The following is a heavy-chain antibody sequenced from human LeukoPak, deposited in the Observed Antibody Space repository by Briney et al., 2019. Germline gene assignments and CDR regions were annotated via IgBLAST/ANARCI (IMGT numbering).Heavy chain of an antibody. Sequence: SETLSLTCAVYGGSFSGYYRSWIRQPPGKGLEWIGEINHSGSTNYNPSLKSRVTISVDTSKNQFSLKLSSVTAADTAVYYCARRARISLFTCWFDPWGQGTLVTVSS. J-gene: IGHJ5*02. CDR3: ARRARISLFTCWFDP. D-gene: IGHD3-10*02. CDR2: INHSGST. CDR1: GGSFSGYY. V-gene: IGHV4-34*01.